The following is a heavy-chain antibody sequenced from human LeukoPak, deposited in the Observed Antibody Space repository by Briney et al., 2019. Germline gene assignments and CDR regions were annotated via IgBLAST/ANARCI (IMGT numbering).Heavy chain of an antibody. Sequence: GGSLRLSCAASGFTFSSYAMSWARQAPGKGLEWVSAISGSGGSTYYADSVKGRFTISRDNSKNTLYLQMNSLRAEDTAVYYCAKCRSSWFNYYYYGMDVWGQGTTVTVSS. CDR1: GFTFSSYA. CDR3: AKCRSSWFNYYYYGMDV. CDR2: ISGSGGST. D-gene: IGHD6-13*01. J-gene: IGHJ6*02. V-gene: IGHV3-23*01.